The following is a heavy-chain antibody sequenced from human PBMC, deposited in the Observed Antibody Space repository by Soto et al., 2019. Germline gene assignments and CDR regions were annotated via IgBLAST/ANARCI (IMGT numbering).Heavy chain of an antibody. CDR1: GGTFSSYT. Sequence: QVQLVQSGAEVKKPGSSVKVSCKASGGTFSSYTISWVRQAPGQGLEWMGRIIPILGIANYAQKFQGRVTITADKSTSTAYMELSSLRSEDTAVYYCARGGKIVVVPAAAGAFDYWGQGTLVTVSS. D-gene: IGHD2-2*01. CDR2: IIPILGIA. V-gene: IGHV1-69*02. CDR3: ARGGKIVVVPAAAGAFDY. J-gene: IGHJ4*02.